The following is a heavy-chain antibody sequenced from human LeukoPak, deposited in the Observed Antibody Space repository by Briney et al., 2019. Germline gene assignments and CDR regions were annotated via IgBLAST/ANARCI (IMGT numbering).Heavy chain of an antibody. CDR3: ARQTGSGLFTLP. Sequence: SETLSLTCTVSGVSISSSNSYWGWIRQPPGKGLEWIGSIYYTGNTYYNASPKSRVTISIDTSKNQISLRLTSVTATDTAMYYCARQTGSGLFTLPGGQGTLVTVSS. V-gene: IGHV4-39*01. J-gene: IGHJ4*02. D-gene: IGHD3/OR15-3a*01. CDR2: IYYTGNT. CDR1: GVSISSSNSY.